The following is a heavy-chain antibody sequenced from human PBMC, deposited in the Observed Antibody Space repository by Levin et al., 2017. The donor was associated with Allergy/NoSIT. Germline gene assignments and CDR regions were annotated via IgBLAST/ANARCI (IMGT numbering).Heavy chain of an antibody. J-gene: IGHJ4*02. CDR2: IGTAGDT. D-gene: IGHD3-10*01. V-gene: IGHV3-13*01. Sequence: QRGESLKISCAASGFTFSSYDMHWVRQATGKGLEWVSAIGTAGDTYYPGSVKGRFTISRENAKNSLYLQMNSLRAGDTAVYYCARAPMVRGVITNFDYWGQGTLVTVSS. CDR1: GFTFSSYD. CDR3: ARAPMVRGVITNFDY.